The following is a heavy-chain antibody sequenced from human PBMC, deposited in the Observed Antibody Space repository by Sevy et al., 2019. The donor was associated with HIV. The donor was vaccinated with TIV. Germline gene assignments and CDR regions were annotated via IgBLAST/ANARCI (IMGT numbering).Heavy chain of an antibody. D-gene: IGHD4-17*01. J-gene: IGHJ4*02. CDR1: GGSISSSSYY. Sequence: SETLSLTCTVSGGSISSSSYYWGWIRQPPGKGLEWIGSIYYSGSTYYNPSLTSRVTISVDTSKNQFSLKLSSVTAADTAVYYCASLFRDYGDDVGGYFDYWGQGTLVTVSS. V-gene: IGHV4-39*01. CDR3: ASLFRDYGDDVGGYFDY. CDR2: IYYSGST.